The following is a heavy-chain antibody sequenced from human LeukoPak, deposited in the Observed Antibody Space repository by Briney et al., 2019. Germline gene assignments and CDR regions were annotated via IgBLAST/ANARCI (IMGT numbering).Heavy chain of an antibody. CDR2: ISGSGGST. CDR3: AKDHIVVVVAATEDWFDP. D-gene: IGHD2-15*01. Sequence: GGSLRLSCAASGFTFSSYEMSWVRQAPGKGLEWVSAISGSGGSTYYADSVKGRFTISRDNSKNTLYLQMNSLRAEDTAVYYCAKDHIVVVVAATEDWFDPWGQGTLVTVSS. J-gene: IGHJ5*02. V-gene: IGHV3-23*01. CDR1: GFTFSSYE.